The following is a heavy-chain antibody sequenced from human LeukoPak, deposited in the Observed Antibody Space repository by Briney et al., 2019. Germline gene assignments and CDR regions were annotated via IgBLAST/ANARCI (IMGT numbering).Heavy chain of an antibody. Sequence: KSGGSLRLSCAASGFTFSSYSMNWVRQAPGKGLEWVSSISSSSSYIYYADSVKGRFTISRDNSKNTLYLQMNNLRADDTAVYYCAKKGQADDNGKLDWGQGTLVTVSS. J-gene: IGHJ4*02. V-gene: IGHV3-21*04. CDR1: GFTFSSYS. CDR3: AKKGQADDNGKLD. D-gene: IGHD1-1*01. CDR2: ISSSSSYI.